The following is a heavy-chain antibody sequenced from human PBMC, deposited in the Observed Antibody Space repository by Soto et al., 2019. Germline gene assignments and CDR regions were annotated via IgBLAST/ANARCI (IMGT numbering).Heavy chain of an antibody. D-gene: IGHD4-17*01. J-gene: IGHJ4*02. CDR2: IYHSGST. Sequence: SETLSLTCAFSGGSISSGGYSWSWIRQPPGKGLEWIGYIYHSGSTYYNPSLKSRVTISLDRSKKQFSLKLSSVTAAETAVYYCARGMTTVTTLDYWGQGTLVTVSS. V-gene: IGHV4-30-2*01. CDR1: GGSISSGGYS. CDR3: ARGMTTVTTLDY.